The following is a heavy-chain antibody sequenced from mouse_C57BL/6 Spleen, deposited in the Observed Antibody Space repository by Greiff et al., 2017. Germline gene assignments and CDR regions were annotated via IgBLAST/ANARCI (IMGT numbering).Heavy chain of an antibody. CDR1: GYTFTSYW. D-gene: IGHD1-1*01. CDR2: INPSNGGT. J-gene: IGHJ1*03. CDR3: ARRITTVVERYFDV. V-gene: IGHV1-53*01. Sequence: VQLKQPGTELVKPGASVKLSCKASGYTFTSYWMHWVKQRPGQGLEWIGNINPSNGGTNYNEKFKSKATLTVDKSSSTAYMQLSSLTSEDSAVYYCARRITTVVERYFDVWGTGTTVTVSS.